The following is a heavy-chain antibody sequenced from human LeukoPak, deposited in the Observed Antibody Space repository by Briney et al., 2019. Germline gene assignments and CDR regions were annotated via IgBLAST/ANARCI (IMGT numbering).Heavy chain of an antibody. CDR3: AKGMPQGPSEITMATDY. J-gene: IGHJ4*02. V-gene: IGHV3-23*01. CDR2: ISGSGDTT. D-gene: IGHD3-10*01. Sequence: GGTLRLSCAASGFTFSSYGMSWVRQAPGKGLEWVSAISGSGDTTYYADSVKGRFTISRDNSKNTLYLQMNSLRVEDTAVYYCAKGMPQGPSEITMATDYWGQGTLVTVSS. CDR1: GFTFSSYG.